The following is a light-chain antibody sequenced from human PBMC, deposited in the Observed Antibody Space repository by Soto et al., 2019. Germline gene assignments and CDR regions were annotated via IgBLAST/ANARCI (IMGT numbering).Light chain of an antibody. CDR3: QQSYSTPPIT. CDR1: RDVGSD. Sequence: QMTQSASYLAAFVCWEIISTCRASRDVGSDVSWYQQKPGQAHKLLIYAASTLQSGVPSRFSGSGSGTDFTLTISSLQPEDFATYYCQQSYSTPPITFGQGTRLEIK. V-gene: IGKV1-39*01. J-gene: IGKJ5*01. CDR2: AAS.